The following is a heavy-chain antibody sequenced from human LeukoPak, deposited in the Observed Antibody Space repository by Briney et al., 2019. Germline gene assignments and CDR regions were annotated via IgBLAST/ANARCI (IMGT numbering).Heavy chain of an antibody. CDR1: GYTFTSYD. V-gene: IGHV1-8*01. CDR2: MNPNSGNT. CDR3: ARERLYDSSGYFPQNY. Sequence: ASVKVSCKASGYTFTSYDINWVRQATGQGLEWMGWMNPNSGNTGYAQKFQGRVTMTRNTSISTAYMELSSLRSEDTAVYYCARERLYDSSGYFPQNYWGQGTLVTVSS. J-gene: IGHJ4*02. D-gene: IGHD3-22*01.